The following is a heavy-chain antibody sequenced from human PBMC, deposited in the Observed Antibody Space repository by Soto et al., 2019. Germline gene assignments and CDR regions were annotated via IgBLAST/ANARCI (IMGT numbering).Heavy chain of an antibody. CDR1: GGSISSGGYS. Sequence: SETLSLTCAVSGGSISSGGYSWSWIRQPPGKGLEWIGYIYYSGSTNYNPSLKSRVTISVDTSKNQFSLKLSSVTAADTAVYYCARVRTTGDYFDYWGQGTLVTVSS. J-gene: IGHJ4*02. V-gene: IGHV4-30-4*07. D-gene: IGHD4-17*01. CDR3: ARVRTTGDYFDY. CDR2: IYYSGST.